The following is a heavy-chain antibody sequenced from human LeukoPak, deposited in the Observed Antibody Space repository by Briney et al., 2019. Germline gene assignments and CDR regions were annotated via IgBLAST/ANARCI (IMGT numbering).Heavy chain of an antibody. CDR2: ISYDGSNE. CDR3: AKEFNRGLPDY. Sequence: GGPLRLPCAASGFTFSTYGMHWVRQAPGKGLEWVAVISYDGSNEYYADSVKGRFTISRDNSKNTLYLQMSSLRAEDTAVYYCAKEFNRGLPDYWGQGTLVTVPS. D-gene: IGHD2-21*01. CDR1: GFTFSTYG. J-gene: IGHJ4*02. V-gene: IGHV3-30*18.